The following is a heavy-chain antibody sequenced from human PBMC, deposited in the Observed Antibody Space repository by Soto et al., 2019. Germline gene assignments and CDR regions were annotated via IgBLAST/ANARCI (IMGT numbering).Heavy chain of an antibody. J-gene: IGHJ4*02. Sequence: EVQLVQSGAEVKKPGESLRISCKGSGYSFTSYWISWERQMPGKGLEWMGRIDPSDSYTNYSPSFQGHVTISADKSKRTAYLQWSSMKASDTAMYYCAIRPITSRGSGSYEVDYWGQGTLVTVSS. CDR3: AIRPITSRGSGSYEVDY. V-gene: IGHV5-10-1*01. CDR1: GYSFTSYW. D-gene: IGHD3-10*01. CDR2: IDPSDSYT.